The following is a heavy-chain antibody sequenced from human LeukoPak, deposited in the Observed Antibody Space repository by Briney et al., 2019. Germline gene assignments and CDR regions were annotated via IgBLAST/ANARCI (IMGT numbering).Heavy chain of an antibody. CDR3: ARGDNSGWYFFDY. J-gene: IGHJ4*02. V-gene: IGHV5-51*01. CDR2: IYPGDSDT. D-gene: IGHD6-19*01. Sequence: GESLQISCKASTYSFTSHWIGWVRQMPGKGLEWMGIIYPGDSDTRYSPSFQGQVTISADKSISTAYLQWSSLKASDTAMYYCARGDNSGWYFFDYWGQGTQVTVSS. CDR1: TYSFTSHW.